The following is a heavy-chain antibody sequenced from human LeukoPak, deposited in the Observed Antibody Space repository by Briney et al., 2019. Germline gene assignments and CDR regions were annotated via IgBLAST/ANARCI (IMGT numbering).Heavy chain of an antibody. Sequence: PSETLSLTCTVSNGSISSYHWSWVRQPPGKGLEWIGYILTSGTTNYNPSLKSRLTISVDTSKNRFALKLSSVTAADTAVYYCARLRVSGSYLYYFDYWGQGTLVTVSS. J-gene: IGHJ4*02. CDR1: NGSISSYH. D-gene: IGHD3-10*01. V-gene: IGHV4-4*09. CDR2: ILTSGTT. CDR3: ARLRVSGSYLYYFDY.